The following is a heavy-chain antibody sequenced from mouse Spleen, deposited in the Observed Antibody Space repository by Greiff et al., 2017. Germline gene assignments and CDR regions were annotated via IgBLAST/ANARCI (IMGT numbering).Heavy chain of an antibody. J-gene: IGHJ4*01. Sequence: QVQLKESGPGLVAPSQSLSITCTVSGFSLTSYGVHWVRQPPGKGLEWLVVIWSDGSTTYNSALKSRLSISKDNSKSQVFLKMNSLQTDDTAMYYCARNSNWEEGPYAMDYWGQGTSVTVSS. V-gene: IGHV2-6*02. CDR1: GFSLTSYG. CDR3: ARNSNWEEGPYAMDY. CDR2: IWSDGST. D-gene: IGHD4-1*01.